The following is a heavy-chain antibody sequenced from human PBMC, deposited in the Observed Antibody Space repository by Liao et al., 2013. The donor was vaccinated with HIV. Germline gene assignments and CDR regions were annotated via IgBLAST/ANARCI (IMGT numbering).Heavy chain of an antibody. CDR1: GGSISSYY. Sequence: QVQLQESGPGLVKPSETLSLTCTVSGGSISSYYWSWIRQPPGKGLEWIGYIYYSGSTNYNPSLKSRVTISVDTSKNQFSLKLSSVTAADTAVYYCARDYREYCSSTSCYGRAYFQHWGQGTLVTVSS. D-gene: IGHD2-2*01. V-gene: IGHV4-59*12. CDR3: ARDYREYCSSTSCYGRAYFQH. CDR2: IYYSGST. J-gene: IGHJ1*01.